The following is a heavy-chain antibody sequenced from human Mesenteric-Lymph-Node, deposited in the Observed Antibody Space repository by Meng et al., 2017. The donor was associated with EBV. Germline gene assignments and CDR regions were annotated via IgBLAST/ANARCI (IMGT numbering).Heavy chain of an antibody. CDR3: ATQWFGQYFDY. CDR2: IYSGGST. CDR1: GFIVSTNY. V-gene: IGHV3-53*01. J-gene: IGHJ4*02. Sequence: DVQLVESGGGLIQPGGSLRLSCAASGFIVSTNYISWVRQPPGKGLEWVSVIYSGGSTFYADSVKGRFIISRDHSKNTLYLQMNSLRAEDTAVYYCATQWFGQYFDYWGQGALVTVST. D-gene: IGHD3-10*01.